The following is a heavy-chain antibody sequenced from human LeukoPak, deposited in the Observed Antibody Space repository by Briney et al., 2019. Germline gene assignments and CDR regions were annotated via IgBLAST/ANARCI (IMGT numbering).Heavy chain of an antibody. D-gene: IGHD3-3*01. CDR2: IFYTGTT. V-gene: IGHV4-34*12. CDR3: ASQHYYDLPGGAFDI. J-gene: IGHJ3*02. Sequence: PSETLSLTCAVYGGSFSGYYWSWIRQPPGKGLEWIGNIFYTGTTYYNPSLKSRVSISVDTSKNQFSLNLTSLTAADTAVYYCASQHYYDLPGGAFDIWGQGTMLTVSS. CDR1: GGSFSGYY.